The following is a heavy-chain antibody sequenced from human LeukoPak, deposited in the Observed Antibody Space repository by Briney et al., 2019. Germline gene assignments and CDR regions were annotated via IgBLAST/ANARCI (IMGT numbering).Heavy chain of an antibody. CDR1: GGSISSSSYY. V-gene: IGHV4-61*02. Sequence: PSETLSLTCTVSGGSISSSSYYWSWIRQPAGKGLEWIGRIYTSGSTNYNPSLKSRVTISVDTSKNQFPLKLSSVTAADTAVYYCAVQPLLFGSPRIWGQGTLVTVSS. J-gene: IGHJ4*02. D-gene: IGHD2-21*01. CDR2: IYTSGST. CDR3: AVQPLLFGSPRI.